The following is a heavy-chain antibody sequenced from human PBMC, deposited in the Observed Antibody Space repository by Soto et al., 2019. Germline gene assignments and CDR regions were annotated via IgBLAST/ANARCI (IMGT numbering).Heavy chain of an antibody. D-gene: IGHD6-19*01. CDR3: ARESGSSGWYYFDY. Sequence: ASVKVSCKTSGYTFTSYGISWVRQAPGQGLEWMGWISTYKGNTNYAQKFQGRVTMTTDTSASTAYMELSSLRSEDTAMYYCARESGSSGWYYFDYWGQGTLVTVSS. CDR1: GYTFTSYG. CDR2: ISTYKGNT. J-gene: IGHJ4*02. V-gene: IGHV1-18*01.